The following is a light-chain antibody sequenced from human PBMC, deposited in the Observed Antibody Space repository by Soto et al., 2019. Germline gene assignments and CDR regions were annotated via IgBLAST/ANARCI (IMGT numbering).Light chain of an antibody. Sequence: QSVLTQPASVSGSPGQSITISCTGTSSDVGGYNYVSWYQHHAGKAPNLLLYEVSNRPSGVSNRFSGSKSGDTASLIISGLQAEDEADYYCTSYTSSSTLVFGGGTQLTVL. V-gene: IGLV2-14*01. CDR3: TSYTSSSTLV. CDR2: EVS. CDR1: SSDVGGYNY. J-gene: IGLJ7*01.